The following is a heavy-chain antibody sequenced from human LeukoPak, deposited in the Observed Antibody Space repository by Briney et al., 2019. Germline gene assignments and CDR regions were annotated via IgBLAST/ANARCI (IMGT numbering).Heavy chain of an antibody. Sequence: PSETLSLTCTVSGGSISSSSYYWGWIRQPPGKGLEWIGSIYYSGSTYYNPSLKSRVTISVDTSKNQFSLKLSSVTAADTAVYYCAGTTGPWGSYWGQGTLVTVSS. V-gene: IGHV4-39*01. CDR2: IYYSGST. CDR3: AGTTGPWGSY. D-gene: IGHD3-16*01. J-gene: IGHJ4*02. CDR1: GGSISSSSYY.